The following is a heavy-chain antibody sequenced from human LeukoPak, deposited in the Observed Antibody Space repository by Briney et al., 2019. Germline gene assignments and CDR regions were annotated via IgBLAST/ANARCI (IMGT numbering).Heavy chain of an antibody. J-gene: IGHJ4*02. Sequence: ASVKVSCKASGYTFTGYYMHWARQAPGQGLEWMGWINPNSGGTNYAQKFQGRVTMTRDTSISTAYMELSRLRSDDTAVYYCARTDPYYYDSSGYYSSHFDYWGQGTLVTVSS. V-gene: IGHV1-2*02. CDR3: ARTDPYYYDSSGYYSSHFDY. CDR1: GYTFTGYY. CDR2: INPNSGGT. D-gene: IGHD3-22*01.